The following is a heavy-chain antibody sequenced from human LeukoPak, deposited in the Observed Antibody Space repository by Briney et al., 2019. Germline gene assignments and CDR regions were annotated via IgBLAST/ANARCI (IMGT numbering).Heavy chain of an antibody. J-gene: IGHJ4*02. CDR1: GYTFTSYA. D-gene: IGHD5-18*01. CDR3: ARDPAVARGYSYGYFDY. V-gene: IGHV1-3*01. CDR2: INDGNGNT. Sequence: ASVKVSCKASGYTFTSYAMHWVRQAPGQRLEWMGWINDGNGNTKYSQKFQGRVTITRDTSASTAYMELSSLRSEDTAVYYCARDPAVARGYSYGYFDYWGQGTLVTVSS.